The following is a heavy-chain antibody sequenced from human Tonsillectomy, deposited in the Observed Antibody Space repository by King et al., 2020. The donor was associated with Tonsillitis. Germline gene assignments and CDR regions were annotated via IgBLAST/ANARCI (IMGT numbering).Heavy chain of an antibody. V-gene: IGHV4-39*01. CDR1: GGSISSSSYY. CDR2: IYYSGST. D-gene: IGHD6-6*01. Sequence: LQLQESGPGLVKPSETLSLTCTVSGGSISSSSYYWGWIRQPPGKGLEWIGSIYYSGSTYYNPSLKSRVTISVDTSKNQFSLKLSSVTAADTALYYCARHSDVIAARHFDYWGQGTLVTVSS. J-gene: IGHJ4*02. CDR3: ARHSDVIAARHFDY.